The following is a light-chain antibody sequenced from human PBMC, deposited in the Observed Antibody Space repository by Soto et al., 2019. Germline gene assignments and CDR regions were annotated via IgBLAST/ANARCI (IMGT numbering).Light chain of an antibody. V-gene: IGKV3-15*01. CDR2: GAS. CDR3: QQYNDWPLT. J-gene: IGKJ4*01. CDR1: QSISNN. Sequence: EIVMTQSPATLSVSPGERATLSCRASQSISNNLAWYQQKPGQPPRLLIYGASTRATGIPARFSGSGSGTEFTLTISSLQSEDVAVYYCQQYNDWPLTFGGGTKVEIK.